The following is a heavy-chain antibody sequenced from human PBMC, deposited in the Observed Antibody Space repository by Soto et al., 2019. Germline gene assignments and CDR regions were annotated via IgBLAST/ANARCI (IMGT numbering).Heavy chain of an antibody. CDR3: ARLLREADYYNGMDL. J-gene: IGHJ6*02. CDR1: AHNFTSFW. V-gene: IGHV5-10-1*01. Sequence: PXESMMVTRKGSAHNFTSFWSCWVRHVPGKGQECMGRIGPSVSYTTYSPSFQGHVTLSADKSISTAYLQWSSLKASDTAIYYCARLLREADYYNGMDLGGQGTTVTVS. CDR2: IGPSVSYT.